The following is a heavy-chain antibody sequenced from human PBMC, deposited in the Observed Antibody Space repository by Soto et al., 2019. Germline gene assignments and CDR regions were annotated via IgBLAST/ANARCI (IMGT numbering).Heavy chain of an antibody. V-gene: IGHV1-69*13. CDR2: IIPIFGTA. CDR3: ARAVGGYCSSTSCYAFDI. J-gene: IGHJ3*02. D-gene: IGHD2-2*03. CDR1: GGTFSSYA. Sequence: GVSVKVSCKASGGTFSSYAISWVRQAPGQGLEWMGGIIPIFGTANYAQKFQGRVTITADESTSTAYMELSSLRSEDTAVYYCARAVGGYCSSTSCYAFDIWGQGTMVTVSS.